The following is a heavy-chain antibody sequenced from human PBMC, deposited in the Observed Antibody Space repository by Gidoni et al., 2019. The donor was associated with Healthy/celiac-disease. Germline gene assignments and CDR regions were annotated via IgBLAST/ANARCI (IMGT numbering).Heavy chain of an antibody. V-gene: IGHV3-33*01. CDR3: ARDKYSYGLLDY. J-gene: IGHJ4*02. D-gene: IGHD5-18*01. Sequence: QVQLVESGGGVVQPVRSLRLSCAASGFTFSSYGMHWVRQAPGKGLEWVAVIWYDGSNKYYADSVKGRFTISRDNSKNTLYLQMNSLRAEDTAVYYCARDKYSYGLLDYWGQGTLVTVSS. CDR2: IWYDGSNK. CDR1: GFTFSSYG.